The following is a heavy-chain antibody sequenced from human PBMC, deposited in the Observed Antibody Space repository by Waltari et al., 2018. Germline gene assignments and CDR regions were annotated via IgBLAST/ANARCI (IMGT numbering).Heavy chain of an antibody. J-gene: IGHJ6*03. CDR1: GFSVSDNF. Sequence: EVEVVESGGGLMQPGGSLRLSCAASGFSVSDNFISWVRQAPGKGVEWGSRSYTGGTTYFAEAVKGRFTISRDNSRNTVYLQMNSLRVEDTAVYFCARVAGTALHRYYHYYMDLWGKGTTVTVSS. V-gene: IGHV3-53*01. D-gene: IGHD2-15*01. CDR3: ARVAGTALHRYYHYYMDL. CDR2: SYTGGTT.